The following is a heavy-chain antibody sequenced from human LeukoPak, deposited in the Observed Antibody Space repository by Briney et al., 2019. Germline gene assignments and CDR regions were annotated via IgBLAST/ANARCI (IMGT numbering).Heavy chain of an antibody. D-gene: IGHD5-18*01. CDR1: GGSISSGSYY. V-gene: IGHV4-61*02. CDR3: ARARIRLHHNNYYYYMDV. CDR2: IYTSGST. J-gene: IGHJ6*03. Sequence: SETLSLTCTVSGGSISSGSYYWSWIRQPAGKGLEWIGRIYTSGSTNYNPSLKSRVTISVDTSKNQFSLKLSSVTAADTAVYYCARARIRLHHNNYYYYMDVWGKGTTVTVSS.